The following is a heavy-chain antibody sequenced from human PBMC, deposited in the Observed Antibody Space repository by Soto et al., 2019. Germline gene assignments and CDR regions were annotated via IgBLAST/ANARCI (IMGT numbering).Heavy chain of an antibody. CDR2: IYWDDDK. CDR3: VQSRCGGVCLQSYSSHSYYGLDV. D-gene: IGHD2-21*02. J-gene: IGHJ6*02. V-gene: IGHV2-5*02. CDR1: GFSLSTIGVG. Sequence: QITLKESGPTLVKPTQTLTLTCTFSGFSLSTIGVGVGWIRQPPGKALEWLALIYWDDDKRYSPSLKSRLTVTKDTSKNQVVLTMTNMDPVDTATYYCVQSRCGGVCLQSYSSHSYYGLDVWGQGTTVTVSS.